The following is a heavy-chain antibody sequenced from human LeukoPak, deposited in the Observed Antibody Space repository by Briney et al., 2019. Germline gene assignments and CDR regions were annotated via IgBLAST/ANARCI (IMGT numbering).Heavy chain of an antibody. CDR2: IKSKTDGGTT. V-gene: IGHV3-15*01. D-gene: IGHD2-15*01. J-gene: IGHJ4*02. CDR3: TTEYRYCSGGSCYSTFDY. CDR1: GFTFSNAW. Sequence: GGSLRLSCATSGFTFSNAWMSWVRQAPGKGLEWVGRIKSKTDGGTTDYAAPVKGRFTISRDDSKNTLYLQMNSLKTEDTAVYYCTTEYRYCSGGSCYSTFDYWGQGTLVTVSS.